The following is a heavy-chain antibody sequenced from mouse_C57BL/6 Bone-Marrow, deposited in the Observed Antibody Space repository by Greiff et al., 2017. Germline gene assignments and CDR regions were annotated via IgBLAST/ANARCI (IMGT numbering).Heavy chain of an antibody. Sequence: EVQLQQSGPELVKPGDSVKISCKASGYSFTGYFMNWVMQSHGKSLEWIGRINPYNGDTFYNQKFKGKATLTVDKSSSTAHMELRSLTSEDSAVYYCARKDYYGSISFAYWGQGTLVTVSA. J-gene: IGHJ3*01. CDR2: INPYNGDT. V-gene: IGHV1-20*01. CDR3: ARKDYYGSISFAY. CDR1: GYSFTGYF. D-gene: IGHD1-1*01.